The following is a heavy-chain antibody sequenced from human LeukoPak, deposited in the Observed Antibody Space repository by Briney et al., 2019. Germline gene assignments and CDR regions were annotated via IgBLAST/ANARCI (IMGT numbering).Heavy chain of an antibody. D-gene: IGHD3-3*01. Sequence: GGSLRLSCAASGFSFSDYAMHWVRQGPGKGLEWVAVISYSGQQKYYGDSVKGRFTVSRDNPKNTLYLQMNNLRDDDTAVYYCARVFLERLTSGYFDNWGQGTLVTVSP. CDR1: GFSFSDYA. CDR3: ARVFLERLTSGYFDN. J-gene: IGHJ4*02. CDR2: ISYSGQQK. V-gene: IGHV3-30*04.